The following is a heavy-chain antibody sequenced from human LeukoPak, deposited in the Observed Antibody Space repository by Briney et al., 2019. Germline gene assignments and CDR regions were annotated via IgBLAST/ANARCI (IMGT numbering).Heavy chain of an antibody. CDR3: ARVGSETFGDYFDY. J-gene: IGHJ4*02. CDR2: IYYSGSN. D-gene: IGHD3-10*01. V-gene: IGHV4-39*01. CDR1: GGSIRSSSYY. Sequence: SETLSLTCTVSGGSIRSSSYYWGWIRQPPGKGLEWIGSIYYSGSNYYNLSLKSRVTISVDTSKNQFSLKLSSVTAADTAMYYCARVGSETFGDYFDYWGQGTLVTVPS.